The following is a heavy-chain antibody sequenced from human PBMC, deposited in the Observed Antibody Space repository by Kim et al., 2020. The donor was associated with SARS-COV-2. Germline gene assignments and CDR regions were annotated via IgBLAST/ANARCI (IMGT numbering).Heavy chain of an antibody. V-gene: IGHV3-23*01. J-gene: IGHJ4*02. Sequence: SVRGRFTISRDNSRNTLSLQMNSLRAEDAAIYYCAKDLGYCSSATCYTPGYWGQGTLVTVSS. D-gene: IGHD2-2*02. CDR3: AKDLGYCSSATCYTPGY.